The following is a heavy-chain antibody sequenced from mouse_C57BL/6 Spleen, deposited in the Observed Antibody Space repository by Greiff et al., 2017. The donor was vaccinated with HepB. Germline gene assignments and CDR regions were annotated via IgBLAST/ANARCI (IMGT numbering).Heavy chain of an antibody. CDR2: IDPEDGDT. Sequence: EVQLQQSGAELVRPGASVKLSCTASGFNIKDYYMHWVKQRPEQGLEWIGRIDPEDGDTEYAPKFQGKATMTADTSSNTAYLQLSSLTSEDTAVYYGTPSTVVATDYFDYWGQGTTLTVSP. D-gene: IGHD1-1*01. CDR1: GFNIKDYY. CDR3: TPSTVVATDYFDY. J-gene: IGHJ2*01. V-gene: IGHV14-1*01.